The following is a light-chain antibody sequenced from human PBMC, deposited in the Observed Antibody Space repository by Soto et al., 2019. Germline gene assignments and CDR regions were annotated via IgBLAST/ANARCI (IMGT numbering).Light chain of an antibody. V-gene: IGKV1-6*01. CDR3: LQDHDYPRT. J-gene: IGKJ1*01. Sequence: IQMTQSPTSLSSSVGDRVIITCRASQDISKDLGWYQQKPGKAPKFLIYSATSTQSGVPSTFSGSGFGTDFTLTISSLQPEDFATYYCLQDHDYPRTFGQGTKVEF. CDR1: QDISKD. CDR2: SAT.